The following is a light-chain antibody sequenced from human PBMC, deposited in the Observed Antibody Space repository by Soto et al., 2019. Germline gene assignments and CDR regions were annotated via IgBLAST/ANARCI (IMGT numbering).Light chain of an antibody. CDR2: GAS. V-gene: IGKV3-20*01. J-gene: IGKJ1*01. CDR3: QQYGSSGT. CDR1: QSVSIS. Sequence: EIVLTQSPATLSLSPGERSTLSCRASQSVSISLAWYQQKTGQAPRLLIYGASNRATGIPDRFSGSGSGTDFTLTISRLEPEDFAVYYCQQYGSSGTFGQGTKV.